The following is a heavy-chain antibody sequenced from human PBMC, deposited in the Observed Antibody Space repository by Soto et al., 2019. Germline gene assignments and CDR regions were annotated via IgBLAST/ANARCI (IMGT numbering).Heavy chain of an antibody. CDR2: ISTYNGNT. V-gene: IGHV1-18*04. Sequence: QGQLVQSGAEVKKPGASVKVSCKASGYSFISYGISWVRQAPGQGLEWMGWISTYNGNTNYAQKIQGRVTMTTDTSTSTAYRELRSLRSDDTAVDYCARDGDSGGYYSDDGMGVWGQGTTVTVSS. CDR3: ARDGDSGGYYSDDGMGV. J-gene: IGHJ6*02. CDR1: GYSFISYG. D-gene: IGHD6-19*01.